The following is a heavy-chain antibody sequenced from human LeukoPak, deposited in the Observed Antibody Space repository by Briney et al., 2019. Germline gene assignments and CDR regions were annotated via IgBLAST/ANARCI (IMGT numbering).Heavy chain of an antibody. CDR1: GFTFDDYT. CDR3: ATERQKYFDY. CDR2: ITWDGGST. V-gene: IGHV3-43*01. J-gene: IGHJ4*02. Sequence: PGGSLRLSCAASGFTFDDYTMHWVRQAPGKGLEWVSLITWDGGSTFYADSVRGRFTISRDNSRNSLYLQMNSLRTEDNALYYCATERQKYFDYWGQGTLVTVSS.